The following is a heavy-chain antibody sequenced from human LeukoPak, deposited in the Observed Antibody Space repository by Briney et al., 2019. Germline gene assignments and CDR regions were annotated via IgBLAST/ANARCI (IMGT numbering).Heavy chain of an antibody. Sequence: PSQTLSLTCDVSGGSISSGLYSWSWIRQPLGKGLEWIGYIYHTGSTYYNPSLKSRVTISVDTSKNQFSLKLSSVTAADTAVYYCARAPGYYDSSGYSNAFDIWGQGTMVTVSS. D-gene: IGHD3-22*01. CDR2: IYHTGST. CDR3: ARAPGYYDSSGYSNAFDI. V-gene: IGHV4-30-2*01. CDR1: GGSISSGLYS. J-gene: IGHJ3*02.